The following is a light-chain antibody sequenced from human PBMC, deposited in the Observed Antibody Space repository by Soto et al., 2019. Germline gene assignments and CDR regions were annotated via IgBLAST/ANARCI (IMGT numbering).Light chain of an antibody. CDR2: DAS. Sequence: EIVLTQSPATLSLSPGERATLSCRASQSIRRYLAWYQQKPGQAPRLLIYDASNRATGIPARFSGSGSGTDFTLTISSLEPEDFAVYYCQHRRRWPPETFGGGTKVEIK. CDR3: QHRRRWPPET. J-gene: IGKJ4*01. CDR1: QSIRRY. V-gene: IGKV3-11*01.